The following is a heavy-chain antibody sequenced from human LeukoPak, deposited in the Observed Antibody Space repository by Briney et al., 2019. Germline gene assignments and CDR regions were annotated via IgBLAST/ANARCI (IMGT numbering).Heavy chain of an antibody. V-gene: IGHV4-34*01. CDR1: GGSFSGYY. D-gene: IGHD6-13*01. CDR3: ARGPYSSSWYHHVGNWFDP. CDR2: INHSGST. Sequence: PSETLSLTRAVYGGSFSGYYWSWIRQPPGKGLEWIGEINHSGSTNYNPSLKSRVTISVDTSKNQFSLKLSSVTAADTAVYYCARGPYSSSWYHHVGNWFDPWGQGTLVTVSS. J-gene: IGHJ5*02.